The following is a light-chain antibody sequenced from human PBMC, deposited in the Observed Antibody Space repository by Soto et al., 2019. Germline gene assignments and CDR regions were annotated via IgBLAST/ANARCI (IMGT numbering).Light chain of an antibody. Sequence: EIVLTQSPATLSLSPGERATLSCRASQSVSSYLAWFQQKPGQAPRLLIYDASNRATGIPARFSGSGSGTDFPLTISRLEHEDSANYYCQHSSNWPLTFGGGTKVEIK. CDR2: DAS. J-gene: IGKJ4*01. CDR1: QSVSSY. CDR3: QHSSNWPLT. V-gene: IGKV3-11*01.